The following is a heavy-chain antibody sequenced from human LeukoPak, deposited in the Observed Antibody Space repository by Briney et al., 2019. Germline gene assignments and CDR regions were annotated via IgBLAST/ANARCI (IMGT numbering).Heavy chain of an antibody. V-gene: IGHV1-18*01. D-gene: IGHD6-13*01. CDR1: SYTFTSYG. CDR3: ARGSLAAASVTAFDI. CDR2: ISAYNGNT. Sequence: ASVKVSCKASSYTFTSYGIIWVRQAPGQGLEWMGWISAYNGNTNYAQKLQGRVTMTTDTSTSTAYMELRSLRSDDTAVYYCARGSLAAASVTAFDIWGQGTMVTVSS. J-gene: IGHJ3*02.